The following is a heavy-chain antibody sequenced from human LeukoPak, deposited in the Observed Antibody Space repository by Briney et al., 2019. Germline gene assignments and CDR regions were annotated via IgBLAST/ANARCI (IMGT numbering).Heavy chain of an antibody. V-gene: IGHV4-34*01. D-gene: IGHD5-24*01. J-gene: IGHJ4*02. CDR2: INHSRGT. CDR1: GGSFNGFY. CDR3: ARGLGEGYPDS. Sequence: SETLSLTCAVYGGSFNGFYWTWMRQAPGKGPEWIGEINHSRGTSYTASLRSRVTISQDTSKNQFSLKLTSVTAADTAVYYCARGLGEGYPDSWGQGTLVIVSS.